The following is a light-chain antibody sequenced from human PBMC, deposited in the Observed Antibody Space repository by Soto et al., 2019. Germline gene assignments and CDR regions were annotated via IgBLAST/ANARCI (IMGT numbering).Light chain of an antibody. J-gene: IGKJ5*01. CDR1: QSVNSNY. CDR3: QQYGSSPST. V-gene: IGKV3D-20*01. CDR2: DAS. Sequence: EIVLTQSPATLSLSPGERATLSCGASQSVNSNYLAWYQQKPGLAPRLIIYDASNRATGIPGRFSGSGSGTDFTLTISRLEPEDVAVYYCQQYGSSPSTLGQGTRLEIK.